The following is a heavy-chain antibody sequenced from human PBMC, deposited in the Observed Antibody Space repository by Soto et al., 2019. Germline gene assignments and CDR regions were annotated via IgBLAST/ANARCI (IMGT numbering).Heavy chain of an antibody. CDR2: IWYDGSFK. V-gene: IGHV3-33*01. CDR3: ARDLGYGPGPY. D-gene: IGHD5-12*01. Sequence: QVQLVESGGGVVQPGRSLRLSCAASGFTFSTYGMHWVRQAPGKGLEWVAVIWYDGSFKYYADSVKGRFTISRDNSKNTLYLQMNSLRAEDTAVYYCARDLGYGPGPYWGQGTLVTVSS. J-gene: IGHJ4*02. CDR1: GFTFSTYG.